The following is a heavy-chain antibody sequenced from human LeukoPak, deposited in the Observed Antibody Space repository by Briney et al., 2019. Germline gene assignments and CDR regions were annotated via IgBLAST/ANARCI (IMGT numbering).Heavy chain of an antibody. V-gene: IGHV1-69*13. CDR3: ARVSGLEYSSSYAFDY. D-gene: IGHD6-6*01. J-gene: IGHJ4*02. CDR1: GGTFSSYA. Sequence: SVKVSCKASGGTFSSYAISWVRQAPGQGLEWMGGNIPIFGTANYAQKFQGRVTITADESTSTAYMELSSLRSEDTAVYYCARVSGLEYSSSYAFDYWGQGTLVTVSS. CDR2: NIPIFGTA.